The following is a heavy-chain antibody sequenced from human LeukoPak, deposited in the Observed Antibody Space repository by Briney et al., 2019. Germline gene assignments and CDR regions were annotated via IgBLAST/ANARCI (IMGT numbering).Heavy chain of an antibody. D-gene: IGHD2-15*01. Sequence: PGGSLRLSCAASGITFRSYTMNWVRQAPGKGLEWVSSISSSSNYIYYADSLKGRFTISRDNAKNSLYLQMNSLRAEDTAVYYCAKFIKSGGHTKRDWFDPWGQGTLVTVSS. V-gene: IGHV3-21*01. CDR3: AKFIKSGGHTKRDWFDP. CDR1: GITFRSYT. J-gene: IGHJ5*02. CDR2: ISSSSNYI.